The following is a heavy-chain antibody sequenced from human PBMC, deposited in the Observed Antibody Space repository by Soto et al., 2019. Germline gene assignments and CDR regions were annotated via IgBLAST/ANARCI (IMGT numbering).Heavy chain of an antibody. CDR1: GFTFDDYA. CDR2: ISWNSGAI. CDR3: AKAMGPDWLARLDC. V-gene: IGHV3-9*01. J-gene: IGHJ4*02. Sequence: EVQLVESGGGWVQPGRSLRLSCAVSGFTFDDYAMHWVRQAPGEGLEWVSGISWNSGAIGYAASVKGRFTVLRDNAKSTLYLQMNSLRTEDTALYYCAKAMGPDWLARLDCWGQGTLVTVSS. D-gene: IGHD3-9*01.